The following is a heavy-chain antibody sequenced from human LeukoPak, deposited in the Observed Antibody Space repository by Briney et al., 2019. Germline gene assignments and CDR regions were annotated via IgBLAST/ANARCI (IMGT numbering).Heavy chain of an antibody. CDR1: GGSISSSNW. Sequence: PSGTLSLTCAVSGGSISSSNWWSWVRQPPGKGLEWIGEIYHSGSTNYNPSLKSRVTISLDKSKNHFSLRLSSVTAADTAVYYCARNGDRHIDFWGQGTLVTVSS. CDR2: IYHSGST. J-gene: IGHJ4*02. CDR3: ARNGDRHIDF. V-gene: IGHV4-4*02. D-gene: IGHD4-17*01.